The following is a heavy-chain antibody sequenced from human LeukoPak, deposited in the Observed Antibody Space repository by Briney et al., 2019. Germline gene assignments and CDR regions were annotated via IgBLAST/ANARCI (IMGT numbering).Heavy chain of an antibody. V-gene: IGHV3-30*02. CDR3: AKGRGWSLHNWFDP. D-gene: IGHD2-15*01. CDR2: IRYDGSNK. J-gene: IGHJ5*02. Sequence: PGGSLRLSCAASGFTFSSYGMHWVRQAPGKGLEWVAFIRYDGSNKYYADSVKGRFTISRDNSKNTLYLQMNSLRAEDTAVYYCAKGRGWSLHNWFDPWGQGTLVTVSS. CDR1: GFTFSSYG.